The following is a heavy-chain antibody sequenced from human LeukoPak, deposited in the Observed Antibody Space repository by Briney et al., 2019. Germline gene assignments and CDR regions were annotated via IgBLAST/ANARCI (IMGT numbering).Heavy chain of an antibody. D-gene: IGHD4-23*01. CDR2: VRNDGSDT. CDR3: ARDRGKDYFDS. CDR1: GLTFTSHG. Sequence: GGSLRLSCTTPGLTFTSHGFHWLRQVVGKRLEWVAFVRNDGSDTYHANSVKGRFSISRDDSKNTLYLQMNSLRAEDTAIYYCARDRGKDYFDSWGQGTQVIVSS. J-gene: IGHJ4*02. V-gene: IGHV3-30*02.